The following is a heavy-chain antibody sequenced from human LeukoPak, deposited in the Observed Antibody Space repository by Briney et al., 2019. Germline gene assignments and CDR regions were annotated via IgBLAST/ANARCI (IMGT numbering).Heavy chain of an antibody. CDR2: IHPGDSDT. D-gene: IGHD3-10*01. CDR3: ARGRGLWASTDY. Sequence: GESLKISCKGSGYSFTSYWIGWVRQMPGKGLEGMGIIHPGDSDTRYSPSFQGQVTISANKYTSTAYLQWSRLKTSDSDMYYCARGRGLWASTDYWGQGTLVTVSS. V-gene: IGHV5-51*01. J-gene: IGHJ4*02. CDR1: GYSFTSYW.